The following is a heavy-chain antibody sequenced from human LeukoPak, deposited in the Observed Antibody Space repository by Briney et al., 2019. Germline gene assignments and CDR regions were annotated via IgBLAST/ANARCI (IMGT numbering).Heavy chain of an antibody. D-gene: IGHD4-23*01. CDR3: ARDAGATVGGGFDY. V-gene: IGHV3-33*01. CDR1: GFTFSSYG. Sequence: GGSLRLSCAASGFTFSSYGMHWVRQAPGKELEWVAVIWYDGSNKYYADSVKGRFTISRDNSKNTLYLQMNSLRAEDTAVYYCARDAGATVGGGFDYWGQGTLVTVYS. CDR2: IWYDGSNK. J-gene: IGHJ4*02.